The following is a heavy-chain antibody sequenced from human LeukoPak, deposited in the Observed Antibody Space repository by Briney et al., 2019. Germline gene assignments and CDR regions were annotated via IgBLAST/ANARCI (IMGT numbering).Heavy chain of an antibody. CDR2: ISNHGTT. V-gene: IGHV3-53*01. D-gene: IGHD6-19*01. CDR1: GFSVSTNY. Sequence: GGSLRLSCAASGFSVSTNYMIWVRQAPGMGLECVSVISNHGTTYYADSVKGRFSISRDNSKNTLYLQMNSLRAEDTAVYYCTTDGEQWPHYYYYMDVWGKGTTVTVSS. CDR3: TTDGEQWPHYYYYMDV. J-gene: IGHJ6*03.